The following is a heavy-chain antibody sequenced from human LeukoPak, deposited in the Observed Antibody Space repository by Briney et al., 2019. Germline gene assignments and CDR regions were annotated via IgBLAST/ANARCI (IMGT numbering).Heavy chain of an antibody. CDR3: AKNIGGLDY. CDR1: GFTFNTYG. J-gene: IGHJ4*02. CDR2: ISGSDGST. Sequence: GGSLRLSCAVSGFTFNTYGMTWVRQAPGKGLEWVSGISGSDGSTYYADSVKGRFTISRDNSRNTLYLQMNSLRGEDTAVYYCAKNIGGLDYWGQGTLVTVSS. D-gene: IGHD3-10*01. V-gene: IGHV3-23*01.